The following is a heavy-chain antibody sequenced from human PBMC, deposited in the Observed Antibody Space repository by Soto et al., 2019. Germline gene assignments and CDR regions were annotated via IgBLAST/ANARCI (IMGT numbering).Heavy chain of an antibody. V-gene: IGHV1-69*13. D-gene: IGHD6-6*01. Sequence: SVKVSCKASGGTFSSYVISWVRQAPGQGLEWMGGIIPIFGTANYAQKFQGRVTITADESTSTAYMELSSLRSEDTAVYYCARAPYSSSPVDYYYYYGMDVWGQGTTVTVSS. CDR3: ARAPYSSSPVDYYYYYGMDV. CDR2: IIPIFGTA. J-gene: IGHJ6*02. CDR1: GGTFSSYV.